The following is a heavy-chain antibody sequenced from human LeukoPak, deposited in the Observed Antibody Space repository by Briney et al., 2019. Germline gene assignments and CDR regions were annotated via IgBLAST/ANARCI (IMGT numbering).Heavy chain of an antibody. CDR2: ISSSSSHI. J-gene: IGHJ4*02. Sequence: PGGSLRLSCAASGLTFSSYSMNWVRQAPGKGLEWVSSISSSSSHIYYADSVKGRFTISRDNAKNSLYLQMNSLRAEDTAVYYCARDIDYGSGSSDYWGQGTLVTVSS. V-gene: IGHV3-21*01. CDR3: ARDIDYGSGSSDY. D-gene: IGHD3-10*01. CDR1: GLTFSSYS.